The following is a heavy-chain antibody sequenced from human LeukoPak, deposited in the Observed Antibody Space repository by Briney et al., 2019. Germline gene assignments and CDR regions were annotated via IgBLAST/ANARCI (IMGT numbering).Heavy chain of an antibody. CDR1: GFTFSSYG. CDR2: ISYYGSNK. D-gene: IGHD2-2*01. Sequence: GGSLRLSCAASGFTFSSYGMHWVRQAPAKGLERVAVISYYGSNKYYADSVKGRFTISRDNSKNTLYLQMNSLRAEDTAVYYCAKAGAEIVVVPAAMPNAGDAFDIWGQGTMVTVSS. V-gene: IGHV3-30*18. CDR3: AKAGAEIVVVPAAMPNAGDAFDI. J-gene: IGHJ3*02.